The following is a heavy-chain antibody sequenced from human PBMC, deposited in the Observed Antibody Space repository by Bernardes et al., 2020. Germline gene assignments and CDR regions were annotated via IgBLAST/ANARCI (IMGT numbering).Heavy chain of an antibody. CDR3: VRDRGRSGLYEDFDY. Sequence: GGSLRLSCPASGFIFSVYAMHWVRQAPGKGLEWVALISYDGSNKYYVDSVKGRFTISRDNSKNTVSLQMNGLRADDTAVYYCVRDRGRSGLYEDFDYWGQGTLVTVSS. J-gene: IGHJ4*02. V-gene: IGHV3-30*07. CDR1: GFIFSVYA. CDR2: ISYDGSNK. D-gene: IGHD6-19*01.